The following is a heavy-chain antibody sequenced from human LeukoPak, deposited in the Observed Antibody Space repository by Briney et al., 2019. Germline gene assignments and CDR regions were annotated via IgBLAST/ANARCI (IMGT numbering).Heavy chain of an antibody. CDR2: SDPEDGET. J-gene: IGHJ4*02. CDR3: ARDRDIVLMVSDY. V-gene: IGHV1-18*01. Sequence: ASVKVSCKASGYKFTNYGISWVRQAPGKGLEWMGGSDPEDGETIYAQKFQGRVTMTRDTSISTAYMELSGLRSDDTAVYYCARDRDIVLMVSDYWGQGTLVTVSS. CDR1: GYKFTNYG. D-gene: IGHD2-8*01.